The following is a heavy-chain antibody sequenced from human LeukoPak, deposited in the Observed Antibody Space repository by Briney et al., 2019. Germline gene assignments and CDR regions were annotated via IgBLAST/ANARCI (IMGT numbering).Heavy chain of an antibody. CDR3: AREKAYYYYYYMDV. CDR1: GGSISSYY. Sequence: SETLSLTCTVSGGSISSYYWSWIRQPPGKGLEWIGYIYYSGSTYYNPSLKSRVTISVDTSKNQFSLKLSSVTAADTAVYYCAREKAYYYYYYMDVWGKGTTVTVSS. CDR2: IYYSGST. V-gene: IGHV4-59*12. J-gene: IGHJ6*03.